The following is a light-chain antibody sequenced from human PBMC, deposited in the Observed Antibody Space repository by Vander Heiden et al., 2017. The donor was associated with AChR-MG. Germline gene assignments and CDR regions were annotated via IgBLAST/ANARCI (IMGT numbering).Light chain of an antibody. V-gene: IGKV3-20*01. CDR2: GAS. CDR3: HQDCSSLT. Sequence: EIVLTQSPGTLSLSPGERATLSCRASQSVSSSYLDWYQQKPGQAPRLLIYGASSRANGIPDRFSGSGSGTDFTLTISRREPEDFAVYYWHQDCSSLTFGGGTKVEIK. J-gene: IGKJ4*01. CDR1: QSVSSSY.